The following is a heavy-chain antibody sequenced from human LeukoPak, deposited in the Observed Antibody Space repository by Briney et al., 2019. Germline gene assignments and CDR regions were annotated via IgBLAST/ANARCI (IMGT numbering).Heavy chain of an antibody. J-gene: IGHJ4*02. CDR3: ARVNIAARTYYFDY. Sequence: SQTLSLTCTVSGGSISSGSYYRSWIRQPAGKGLEWIGRIYTSGSTNYNPSLKSRVTISVDTSKNQFSLKLSSVTAADTAVYYCARVNIAARTYYFDYWGQGTLVTVSS. V-gene: IGHV4-61*02. D-gene: IGHD6-13*01. CDR1: GGSISSGSYY. CDR2: IYTSGST.